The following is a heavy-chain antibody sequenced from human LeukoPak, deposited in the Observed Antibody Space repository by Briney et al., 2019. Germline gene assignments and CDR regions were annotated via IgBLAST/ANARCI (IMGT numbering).Heavy chain of an antibody. J-gene: IGHJ4*02. D-gene: IGHD3-10*01. CDR2: ISSGSTYI. CDR1: GFTFSSFS. CDR3: ARESFGEEHPL. V-gene: IGHV3-21*01. Sequence: GGSLRLSCTASGFTFSSFSMNWVRQAPGKVLEWVSSISSGSTYIYYADSLKDRFIISRDNAKSSLYLQMNSLRAEDTAVYYCARESFGEEHPLWGQGTLVTVSS.